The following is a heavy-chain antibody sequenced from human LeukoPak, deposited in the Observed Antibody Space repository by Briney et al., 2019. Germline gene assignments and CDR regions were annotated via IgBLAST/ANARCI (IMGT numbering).Heavy chain of an antibody. J-gene: IGHJ5*02. CDR2: ISGSGGST. CDR3: GRLHPTDNWFDP. D-gene: IGHD4-11*01. CDR1: GFTFSSYA. Sequence: GGSLILSCAASGFTFSSYAMSWVRQAPGKGLEWVSAISGSGGSTYYADSVKGRFAISRDNSKNTLYLQMNSLRAEDTAVYYCGRLHPTDNWFDPWGQGTLVTVSS. V-gene: IGHV3-23*01.